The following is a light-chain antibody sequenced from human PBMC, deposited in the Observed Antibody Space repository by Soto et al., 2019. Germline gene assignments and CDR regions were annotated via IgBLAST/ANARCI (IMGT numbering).Light chain of an antibody. CDR2: GAS. CDR1: QSVMRNY. CDR3: QQYGSSTIT. V-gene: IGKV3-20*01. Sequence: VLSQSPGSLSLSPGGGATLSCRASQSVMRNYLSWYQQKPGQPPRXXIYGASSRETGIPDRFSGSGAGTEFTLTISRLEPEDFAVYYCQQYGSSTITFGQGTRLEIK. J-gene: IGKJ5*01.